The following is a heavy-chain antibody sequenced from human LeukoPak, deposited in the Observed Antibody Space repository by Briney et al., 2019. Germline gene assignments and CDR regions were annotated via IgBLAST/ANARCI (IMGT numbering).Heavy chain of an antibody. CDR2: INGESTFK. D-gene: IGHD1-7*01. J-gene: IGHJ3*02. V-gene: IGHV3-21*01. CDR3: AKYQTGTWTSYDSSDI. Sequence: GGSLRLSYTASGFSFSTPGMNWVRQAPGKGLEWVSSINGESTFKVYADSVKGRFTISRDNAKNSLYLQMDSLRAEDTAVYYCAKYQTGTWTSYDSSDIWGQGTLVTVSS. CDR1: GFSFSTPG.